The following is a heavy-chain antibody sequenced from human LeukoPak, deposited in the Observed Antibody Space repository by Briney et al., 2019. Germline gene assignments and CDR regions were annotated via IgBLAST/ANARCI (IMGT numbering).Heavy chain of an antibody. J-gene: IGHJ4*02. Sequence: PSETLSLTCAVYGGSFSGYYWSWIRQPPGKGLEWIGSIYYSGSTYYNPSLKSRVTISVDTSKNQFSLKLSSVTAADTAVYYCARHLWLVQQPFDYWGQGALVTVSS. CDR3: ARHLWLVQQPFDY. V-gene: IGHV4-34*01. CDR2: IYYSGST. D-gene: IGHD6-19*01. CDR1: GGSFSGYY.